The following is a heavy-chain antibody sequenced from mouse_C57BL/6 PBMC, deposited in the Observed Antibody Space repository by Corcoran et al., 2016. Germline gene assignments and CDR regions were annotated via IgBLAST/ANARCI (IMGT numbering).Heavy chain of an antibody. Sequence: QVQLQQSGAELVKPGASVKLSCKTSGYTFTEYYINWVKQRPGQGLEWIARIYPESGNTYYNQKFKGKATLTAEKSSSTAYMQLSSLTSEDSAVYFCARGYCKVPFDYWGQGTTLTVSS. D-gene: IGHD1-1*01. V-gene: IGHV1-76*01. CDR3: ARGYCKVPFDY. CDR2: IYPESGNT. J-gene: IGHJ2*01. CDR1: GYTFTEYY.